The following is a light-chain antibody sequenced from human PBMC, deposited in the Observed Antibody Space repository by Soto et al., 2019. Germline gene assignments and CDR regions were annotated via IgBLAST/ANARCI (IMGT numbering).Light chain of an antibody. Sequence: IELTQSPSTLSVSPGERVTLSCRASQSVDINLAWYQQKPGQAPRLLIYGASTRATDMSGTFSGRGSGTEFTLTISNVRPEDFAVYYCQQYGSSPWTFGQGTKV. V-gene: IGKV3-15*01. CDR2: GAS. CDR3: QQYGSSPWT. J-gene: IGKJ1*01. CDR1: QSVDIN.